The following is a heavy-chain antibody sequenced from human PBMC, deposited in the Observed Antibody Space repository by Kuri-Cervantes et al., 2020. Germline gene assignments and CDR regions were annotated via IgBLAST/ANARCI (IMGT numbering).Heavy chain of an antibody. J-gene: IGHJ6*02. V-gene: IGHV1-69*13. D-gene: IGHD4-17*01. CDR3: ARSMTTVTSRFAYYYYYGMDV. Sequence: SVKVSCKASGGTFSSYAISWVRQAPGQGLEWMGGIIPIFGTANYAQKFQGRVTITADGSTSTAYMELSSLRSEDTAVYYCARSMTTVTSRFAYYYYYGMDVWGQGTTVTVSS. CDR1: GGTFSSYA. CDR2: IIPIFGTA.